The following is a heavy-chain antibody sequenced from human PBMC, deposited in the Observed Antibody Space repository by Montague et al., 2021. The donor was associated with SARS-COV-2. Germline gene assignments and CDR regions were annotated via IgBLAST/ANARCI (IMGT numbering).Heavy chain of an antibody. V-gene: IGHV3-23*03. CDR1: GFSFNTHV. D-gene: IGHD1-1*01. J-gene: IGHJ6*02. CDR3: AKVNERERAIYYYGMDV. CDR2: IYSDGRT. Sequence: SLRLSFAATGFSFNTHVVTWVRQSPGKGLEWVAIIYSDGRTYYGDSVKGRFTIFTDSSKTTLYVQMNNLRPEDTAVYYCAKVNERERAIYYYGMDVWGQGTTVTVS.